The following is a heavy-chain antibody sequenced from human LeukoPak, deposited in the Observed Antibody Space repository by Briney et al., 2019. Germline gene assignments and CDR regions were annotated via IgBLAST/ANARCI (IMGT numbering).Heavy chain of an antibody. J-gene: IGHJ4*02. CDR2: ISYDGGNE. Sequence: GGSLRLSCAASGFTFSSYGMYWVRQAPGKGLEWVAIISYDGGNEYYVDSVKGRFTISRDNSKNTLFLEMNSLRAEDTAVYYCARIWAAADPFDYWGQGTLVTVSS. CDR3: ARIWAAADPFDY. D-gene: IGHD6-13*01. CDR1: GFTFSSYG. V-gene: IGHV3-33*01.